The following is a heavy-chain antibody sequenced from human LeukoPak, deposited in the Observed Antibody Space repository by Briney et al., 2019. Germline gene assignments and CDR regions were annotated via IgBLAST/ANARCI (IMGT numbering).Heavy chain of an antibody. Sequence: SGTLSLTCAVSGGSISSSNWWSWVRQPPGKGLEWIGEIYHSGSTNYNPSLKSRVTISVDKSKNQFSLKLSSVTAADTAVYYCAREGYSYGRTFDYWGQGTLVIVSS. CDR2: IYHSGST. J-gene: IGHJ4*02. CDR3: AREGYSYGRTFDY. CDR1: GGSISSSNW. D-gene: IGHD5-18*01. V-gene: IGHV4-4*02.